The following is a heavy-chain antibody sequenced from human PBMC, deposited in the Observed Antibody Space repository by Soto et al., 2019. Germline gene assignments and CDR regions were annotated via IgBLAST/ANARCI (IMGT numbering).Heavy chain of an antibody. CDR2: ISHVGNS. J-gene: IGHJ4*02. CDR3: ARDKITGLFDY. D-gene: IGHD2-8*02. V-gene: IGHV4-4*02. Sequence: SKTLSLTCAVSGDSISSRNWWNWVRQPPGKGLEWIGQISHVGNSNYNPSLQSRLTISVDKSKNQFSLKLTSVTAADTAVYYCARDKITGLFDYWGQGTLVTVSS. CDR1: GDSISSRNW.